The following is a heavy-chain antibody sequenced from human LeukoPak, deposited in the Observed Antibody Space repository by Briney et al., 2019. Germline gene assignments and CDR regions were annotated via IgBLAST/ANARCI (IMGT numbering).Heavy chain of an antibody. CDR1: GFTFSSYW. Sequence: GGSLRLSCAASGFTFSSYWMHWVRQAPGKGLVWVSRIKIDGTSTTYADSVKGRFTTSRDNAKNTLYLQMNSLRAEDTAVYYCAKVGRNWNWGQGTLVTVSS. CDR3: AKVGRNWN. D-gene: IGHD1-1*01. CDR2: IKIDGTST. J-gene: IGHJ1*01. V-gene: IGHV3-74*01.